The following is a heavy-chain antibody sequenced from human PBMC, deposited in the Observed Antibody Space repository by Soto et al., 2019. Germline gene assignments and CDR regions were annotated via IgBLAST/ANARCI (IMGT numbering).Heavy chain of an antibody. Sequence: ASVKVSCKVSGYTLTELSMHWVRQAPGKGLEWMGGFDPEDGETIYAQKFQGRVTMTEDTSTDTAYMELSSLRSEDTAVYYCATGVRYCSGGSCYPLYYYDMDVFCQRTTVT. J-gene: IGHJ6*02. D-gene: IGHD2-15*01. CDR3: ATGVRYCSGGSCYPLYYYDMDV. V-gene: IGHV1-24*01. CDR2: FDPEDGET. CDR1: GYTLTELS.